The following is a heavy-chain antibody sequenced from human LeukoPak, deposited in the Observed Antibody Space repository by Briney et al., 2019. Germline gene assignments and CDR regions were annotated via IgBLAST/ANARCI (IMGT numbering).Heavy chain of an antibody. D-gene: IGHD6-19*01. Sequence: SETLSLTCTVSGGSISSYYWSWIRQPPGKGLEWIGYIYYSGSTNYNPSLKSRGTISLDTSKNQFSLKLSSVTAADTAVYYCARVGSSAWYSAGSWGQGTLVTASS. J-gene: IGHJ4*02. CDR1: GGSISSYY. CDR3: ARVGSSAWYSAGS. V-gene: IGHV4-59*01. CDR2: IYYSGST.